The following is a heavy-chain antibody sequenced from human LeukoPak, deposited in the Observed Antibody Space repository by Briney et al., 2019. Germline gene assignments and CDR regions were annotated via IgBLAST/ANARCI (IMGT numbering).Heavy chain of an antibody. Sequence: SVKVSCKASGGTFSSYAISWVRQAPGQGLEWVGGIIPIFGTANYAQKFQGRVTITADGSTSTAYMELSSLRSEDTAVYYCARVPTMIVVALQGAFDIWGQGTMVTVSS. V-gene: IGHV1-69*13. CDR3: ARVPTMIVVALQGAFDI. J-gene: IGHJ3*02. CDR2: IIPIFGTA. CDR1: GGTFSSYA. D-gene: IGHD3-22*01.